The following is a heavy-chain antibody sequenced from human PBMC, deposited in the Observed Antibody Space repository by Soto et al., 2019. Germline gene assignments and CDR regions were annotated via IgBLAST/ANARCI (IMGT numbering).Heavy chain of an antibody. CDR2: ISSSGSTI. CDR1: GFSFSDYY. J-gene: IGHJ5*02. CDR3: ARAVGATFAWFDP. D-gene: IGHD1-26*01. Sequence: QVQLVESGGGLVKPGGSLRLSCAASGFSFSDYYISWIRQAPGKGLQWVSYISSSGSTIYYADSVKGRFTISRDNAKNSLYLQMNSLRGEDTAVYYCARAVGATFAWFDPWGQGTLVTVSS. V-gene: IGHV3-11*01.